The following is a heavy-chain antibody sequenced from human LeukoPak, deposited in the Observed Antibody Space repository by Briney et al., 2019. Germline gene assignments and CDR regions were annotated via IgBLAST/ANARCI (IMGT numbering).Heavy chain of an antibody. CDR2: ISTYNGNT. Sequence: GASVTVSCKASGYTFTSYGISWVRQAPGQGLQWMGWISTYNGNTNYAQKLQGRVTMTTDTSTGTAYMELRSLRSDDTAVYYCARDAINGLVTYYYYYGMDVWGQGTTVTVSS. V-gene: IGHV1-18*01. D-gene: IGHD3/OR15-3a*01. CDR1: GYTFTSYG. J-gene: IGHJ6*02. CDR3: ARDAINGLVTYYYYYGMDV.